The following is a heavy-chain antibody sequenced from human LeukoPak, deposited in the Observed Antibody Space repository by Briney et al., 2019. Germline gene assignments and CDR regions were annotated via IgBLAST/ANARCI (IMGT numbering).Heavy chain of an antibody. J-gene: IGHJ4*02. CDR3: AKVEMATMGVDY. D-gene: IGHD5-24*01. Sequence: GGSLRLSCAASGFTFSSYGMHWVRQAPGKGLEWVAFIRYDGSNKYYADSVKGRFTISRDNSKNTLYLQMNSLRAEDTAVYYCAKVEMATMGVDYWGQGTLVTVSS. CDR2: IRYDGSNK. V-gene: IGHV3-30*02. CDR1: GFTFSSYG.